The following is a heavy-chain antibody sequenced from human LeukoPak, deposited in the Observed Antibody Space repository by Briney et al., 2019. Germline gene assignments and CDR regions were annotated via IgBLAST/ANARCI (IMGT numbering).Heavy chain of an antibody. CDR2: MNPNSGNT. Sequence: ASVKVSCKASGYTFTSYDINWVRQATGQGLEWMGCMNPNSGNTCYAEKFQGRVTMTRTTSISTAYMELSSLTSEDTALYYCATVDSGIAAAGTNYYYYYYGMDVWGQGTTVTVSS. D-gene: IGHD6-13*01. CDR3: ATVDSGIAAAGTNYYYYYYGMDV. V-gene: IGHV1-8*01. CDR1: GYTFTSYD. J-gene: IGHJ6*02.